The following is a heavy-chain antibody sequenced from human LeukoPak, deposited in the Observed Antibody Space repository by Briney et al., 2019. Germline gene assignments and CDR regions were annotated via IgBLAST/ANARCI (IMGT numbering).Heavy chain of an antibody. D-gene: IGHD3-10*01. CDR2: ISSNGGST. CDR1: GFTFSRYA. Sequence: GGALRLSCSASGFTFSRYAMHWVRQAPGKGLEYVSAISSNGGSTYYADSVKGRFTISKDNSRNTLHLQMSSLRVEDTAVYYCVKDSSSGSYFDYWGQGTLVTVSS. J-gene: IGHJ4*02. CDR3: VKDSSSGSYFDY. V-gene: IGHV3-64D*06.